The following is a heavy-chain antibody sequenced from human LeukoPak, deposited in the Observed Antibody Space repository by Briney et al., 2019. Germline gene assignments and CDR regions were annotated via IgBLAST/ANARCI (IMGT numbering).Heavy chain of an antibody. V-gene: IGHV3-11*01. CDR3: VATIVVVPAAIPHYFDY. CDR2: ISSSGSTI. CDR1: GFTFSDYY. D-gene: IGHD2-2*01. J-gene: IGHJ4*02. Sequence: GGSLRLSCAASGFTFSDYYMSWIRQAPGKGLEWVSDISSSGSTIYYADSVKGRFTISRDNAKKSLYLQMNSLRAEDTAVYYCVATIVVVPAAIPHYFDYWGQGTLVTVSS.